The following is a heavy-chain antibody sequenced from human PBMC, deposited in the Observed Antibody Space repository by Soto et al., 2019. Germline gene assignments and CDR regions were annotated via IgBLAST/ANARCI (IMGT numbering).Heavy chain of an antibody. CDR3: TTDNGVQWLVNNFDY. V-gene: IGHV3-15*07. D-gene: IGHD6-19*01. J-gene: IGHJ4*02. CDR2: IKSKTDGGTT. CDR1: GFTFSNAW. Sequence: PRGSLRLSCASSGFTFSNAWTNWVRQAPGKGLEWVGRIKSKTDGGTTDYAAPVKGRFTISRDDSKNTLYLQMNSLKTEDTAVYYCTTDNGVQWLVNNFDYWGQGTLVTVSS.